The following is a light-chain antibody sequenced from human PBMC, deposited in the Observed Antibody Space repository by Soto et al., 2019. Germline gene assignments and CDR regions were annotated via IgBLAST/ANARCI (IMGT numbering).Light chain of an antibody. CDR1: QSISSW. J-gene: IGKJ1*01. CDR2: KAS. V-gene: IGKV1-5*03. Sequence: DIQMTHSPSTLSASVGDRVTITCRASQSISSWLAWYQQKPGKAPKLLIYKASTLKSGVPSRFSGSGSETDFTLTITRLEPEDFAMYYCQQYSSSRTFGQGTKVDIK. CDR3: QQYSSSRT.